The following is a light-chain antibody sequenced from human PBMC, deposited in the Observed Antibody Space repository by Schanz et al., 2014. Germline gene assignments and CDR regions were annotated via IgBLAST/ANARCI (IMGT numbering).Light chain of an antibody. CDR3: QQYGSSPL. V-gene: IGKV3-15*01. CDR2: GAS. J-gene: IGKJ4*01. CDR1: QSVSSN. Sequence: EIVMTQSPATLSVSPGERATLSCRASQSVSSNLAWYQQKPGQAPRLLLYGASTRATGIPARFSGSGSGTEFTLTISSLQSEDFAVYYCQQYGSSPLFGGGTKVEIK.